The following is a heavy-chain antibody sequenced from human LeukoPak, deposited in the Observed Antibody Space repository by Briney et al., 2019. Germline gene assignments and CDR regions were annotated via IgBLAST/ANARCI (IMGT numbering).Heavy chain of an antibody. CDR3: ARGLEPDEANWFDP. Sequence: SETLSLTCTVSGDSISSSGHYWGWIRQSPEKGLEWIGSMYYSGRGYYNPSLKSRVTISIDTSKNQFSLKLTSVTAADTAVYYCARGLEPDEANWFDPWGQGTLVTVSS. CDR2: MYYSGRG. J-gene: IGHJ5*02. V-gene: IGHV4-39*01. D-gene: IGHD1-1*01. CDR1: GDSISSSGHY.